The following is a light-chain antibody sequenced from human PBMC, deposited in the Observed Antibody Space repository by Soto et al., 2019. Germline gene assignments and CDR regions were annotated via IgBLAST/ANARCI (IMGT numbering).Light chain of an antibody. CDR2: GAS. Sequence: EIVLTQSPGTLSLSPGERATLSCWASQSVSSSYLAWYQQKPGQAPRLLIYGASSRATGIPDRFSGSGSGTDFTLTISRLESEDFAVYYCQQFGSSPWTFGQGTKVDIK. J-gene: IGKJ1*01. CDR1: QSVSSSY. CDR3: QQFGSSPWT. V-gene: IGKV3-20*01.